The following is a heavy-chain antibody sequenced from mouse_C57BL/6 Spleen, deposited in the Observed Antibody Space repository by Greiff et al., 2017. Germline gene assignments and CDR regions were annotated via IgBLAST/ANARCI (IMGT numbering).Heavy chain of an antibody. CDR2: INPNNGGT. D-gene: IGHD1-3*01. CDR3: ARSYIDSFDY. Sequence: VQLQQSGPELVKPGASVKISCKASGYTFTDYYMNWVKQSHGKSLEWIGDINPNNGGTSYNQKFKGKATLTVDKSSSTAYMELRSLTSEDSAVYYCARSYIDSFDYWGQGTTLTVSS. J-gene: IGHJ2*01. V-gene: IGHV1-26*01. CDR1: GYTFTDYY.